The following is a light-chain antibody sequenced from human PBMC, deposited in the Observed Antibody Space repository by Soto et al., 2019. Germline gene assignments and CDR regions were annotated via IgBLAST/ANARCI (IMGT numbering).Light chain of an antibody. J-gene: IGKJ1*01. V-gene: IGKV1-5*03. CDR3: QQYYSYPWT. CDR1: QSISSW. CDR2: KAS. Sequence: DIQMTQSPSTLSASVGDRVTITCRASQSISSWLAWYQQKPGKAPKGLIYKASTLESGAPSRFSGSGSGTEFTLTISSLQPYDFATYYCQQYYSYPWTLGQGTKVDIK.